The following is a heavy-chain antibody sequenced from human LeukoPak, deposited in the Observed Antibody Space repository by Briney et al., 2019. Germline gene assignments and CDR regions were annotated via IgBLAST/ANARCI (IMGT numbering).Heavy chain of an antibody. Sequence: SQTLSLTCTVSGGSISSGSYYWSWIRQPAGKGLEWIGRIYTSRSTNYNPSLKSRVTISVDTSKNQFSLKLSSVTAADRAVYYCARSYYDSSGDFDIWGQGTMVTVSS. CDR2: IYTSRST. D-gene: IGHD3-22*01. CDR3: ARSYYDSSGDFDI. V-gene: IGHV4-61*02. CDR1: GGSISSGSYY. J-gene: IGHJ3*02.